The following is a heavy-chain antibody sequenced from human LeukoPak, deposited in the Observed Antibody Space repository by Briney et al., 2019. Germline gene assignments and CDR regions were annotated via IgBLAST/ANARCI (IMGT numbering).Heavy chain of an antibody. J-gene: IGHJ4*02. Sequence: GRSLRLSCITSGITFRSYGIHWVRQAPGKGLEWGSFISFDGSDKYYADSVKGRFTIPRDNSKSTLFLQMNSLRPEDTAIYYCATEDHWGQGTLVTVSS. CDR2: ISFDGSDK. CDR3: ATEDH. CDR1: GITFRSYG. V-gene: IGHV3-30*03.